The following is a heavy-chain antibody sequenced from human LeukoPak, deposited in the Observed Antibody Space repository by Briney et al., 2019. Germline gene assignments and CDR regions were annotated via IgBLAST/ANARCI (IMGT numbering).Heavy chain of an antibody. J-gene: IGHJ4*02. V-gene: IGHV4-31*03. CDR3: ARGVRDGYKTFDY. D-gene: IGHD5-24*01. CDR2: IDYRGRT. CDR1: GGSVNNAAYY. Sequence: PSETLSLTCTVSGGSVNNAAYYWSWIRQHPGKGLEWIGHIDYRGRTNYNPSLKSRVTTSVDTSENQFSLRLSSVTAADTAVYYCARGVRDGYKTFDYWGQGTLVTVSS.